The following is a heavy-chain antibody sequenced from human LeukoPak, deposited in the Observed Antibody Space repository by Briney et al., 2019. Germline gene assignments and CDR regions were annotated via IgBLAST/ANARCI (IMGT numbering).Heavy chain of an antibody. CDR3: ARGEAPPPNY. Sequence: PSQTLSLTCTVSGGSISSGSYYWSWIRQPAGKGLEWIGRIYTSGSTNYNPSLKSRVTISVDTSKNQFSLRLSSVTAADTAVYYCARGEAPPPNYWGQGTLVTVSS. V-gene: IGHV4-61*02. CDR2: IYTSGST. J-gene: IGHJ4*02. CDR1: GGSISSGSYY.